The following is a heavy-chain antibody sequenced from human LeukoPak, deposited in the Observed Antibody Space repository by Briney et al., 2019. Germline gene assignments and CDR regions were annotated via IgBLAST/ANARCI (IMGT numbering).Heavy chain of an antibody. D-gene: IGHD6-19*01. V-gene: IGHV3-66*01. Sequence: GGSLRLSCAASGFTVSSNYMSWVRQAPGKGLEWVSIIYSGGSTYYADSVKGRFTISRDNSKKTLYLQMNSLRAEDTAVYYCARGLAVAGTGFDYWGQGTLVTVSS. CDR3: ARGLAVAGTGFDY. CDR1: GFTVSSNY. CDR2: IYSGGST. J-gene: IGHJ4*02.